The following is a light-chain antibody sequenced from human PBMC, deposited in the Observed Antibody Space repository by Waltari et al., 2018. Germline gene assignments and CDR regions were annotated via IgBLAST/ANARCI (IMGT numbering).Light chain of an antibody. V-gene: IGLV3-21*01. Sequence: SYDLTQPPSVSVSPGQTARITCGGDNIGSKNVHWYRQKPPQAPVLVIYYDRERPSGIPARFSGSTSGNTATLTISGVEAGDEAAYYCQVWDTTSDHAVFGSGTKLTVL. CDR1: NIGSKN. CDR2: YDR. CDR3: QVWDTTSDHAV. J-gene: IGLJ6*01.